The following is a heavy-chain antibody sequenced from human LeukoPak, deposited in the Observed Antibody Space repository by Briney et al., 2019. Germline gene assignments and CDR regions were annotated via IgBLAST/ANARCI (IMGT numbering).Heavy chain of an antibody. CDR1: GFTFSNYG. CDR2: ISYDGSNK. D-gene: IGHD6-19*01. V-gene: IGHV3-30*03. J-gene: IGHJ3*02. CDR3: ARDARDSSGFDAFDI. Sequence: PGGSLRLSCAASGFTFSNYGMHWVRQAPGKGLEWVAVISYDGSNKYYADSVKGRFTISRDNSKNTLYLQMNSLRAEDTAVYYCARDARDSSGFDAFDIWGQGTMVTVSS.